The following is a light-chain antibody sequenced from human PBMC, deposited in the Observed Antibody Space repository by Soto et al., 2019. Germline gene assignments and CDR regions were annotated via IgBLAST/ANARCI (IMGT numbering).Light chain of an antibody. Sequence: DIQMTQSPSSLSASVGDRVTITCRASDNIARYLNWYQQRPGKAPELLISAASSLQSGGPSRFSGGGSVTDFNLTISSLQPEDFATYYCQQSYSNPRTFGQGTKVEIK. J-gene: IGKJ1*01. CDR2: AAS. CDR1: DNIARY. CDR3: QQSYSNPRT. V-gene: IGKV1-39*01.